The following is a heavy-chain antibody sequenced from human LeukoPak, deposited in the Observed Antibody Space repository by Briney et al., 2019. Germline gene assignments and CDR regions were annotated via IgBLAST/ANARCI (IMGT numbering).Heavy chain of an antibody. V-gene: IGHV4-34*01. J-gene: IGHJ4*02. Sequence: SETLSLTCAVYGGSFSGYYWSWIRQPPGKGLEWIGEINHSGSTNYNPSLKSRVTISVDTFKNQFSLKLSSVTAADTAVYYCARASYDFWSGYPTRFDYWGQGTLVTVSS. CDR2: INHSGST. CDR3: ARASYDFWSGYPTRFDY. D-gene: IGHD3-3*01. CDR1: GGSFSGYY.